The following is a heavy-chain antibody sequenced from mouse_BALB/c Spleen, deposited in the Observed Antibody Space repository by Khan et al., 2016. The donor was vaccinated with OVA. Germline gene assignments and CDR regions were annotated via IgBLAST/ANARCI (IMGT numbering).Heavy chain of an antibody. CDR3: ASPYYYGSGLFVY. CDR2: IYSSGGST. Sequence: EVELVESGGGLVQPGGSLKLSCAASGFTFSTYGMSWVRQTPDKRLELVATIYSSGGSTYYPDSVKGRFTISGDNAKNTLYLQMSSLKSEDTAMYYCASPYYYGSGLFVYWGQGTLVTVSS. D-gene: IGHD1-1*01. J-gene: IGHJ3*01. CDR1: GFTFSTYG. V-gene: IGHV5-6-3*01.